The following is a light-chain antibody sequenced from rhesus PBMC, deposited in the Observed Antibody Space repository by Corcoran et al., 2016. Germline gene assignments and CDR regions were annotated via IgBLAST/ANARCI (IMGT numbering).Light chain of an antibody. CDR1: TGEVTRGHY. CDR2: NTN. V-gene: IGLV7-76*01. Sequence: QAVVTQEPSLTVSPGGTVTRTCASDTGEVTRGHYPHWFQQKPGQAPRGLIYNTNTKQSWTPARFSGSLAGGKAALTLSGAQPEDEAEDYCLLSFSGADVFGSGTKLTVL. J-gene: IGLJ6*01. CDR3: LLSFSGADV.